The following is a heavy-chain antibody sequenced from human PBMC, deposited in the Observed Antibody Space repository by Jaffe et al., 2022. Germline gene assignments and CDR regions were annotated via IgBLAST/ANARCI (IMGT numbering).Heavy chain of an antibody. CDR3: ADVTGANKYYFDY. V-gene: IGHV3-23*01. Sequence: EVQLLESGGGLVQPGGSLRLSCAASGFTFSSYAMSWVRQAPGKGLEWVSAISGSGGSTYYADSVKGRFTISRDNSKNTLYLQMNSLRAEDTAVYYCADVTGANKYYFDYWGQGTLVTVSS. J-gene: IGHJ4*02. D-gene: IGHD3-10*01. CDR1: GFTFSSYA. CDR2: ISGSGGST.